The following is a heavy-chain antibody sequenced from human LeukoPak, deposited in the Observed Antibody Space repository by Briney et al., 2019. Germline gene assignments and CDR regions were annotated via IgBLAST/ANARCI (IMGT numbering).Heavy chain of an antibody. CDR3: AREWQGGIAAAGTRIEGDY. D-gene: IGHD6-13*01. CDR2: IKQDGSEK. V-gene: IGHV3-7*01. CDR1: GFSVSGYW. Sequence: GGSPRLSCAVSGFSVSGYWMTWVRQAPGRGLEWVANIKQDGSEKNYVDSVKGRFTISRDNAENSLFLQMNSLRVEDTAVYYCAREWQGGIAAAGTRIEGDYWGQGTLVAVSS. J-gene: IGHJ4*02.